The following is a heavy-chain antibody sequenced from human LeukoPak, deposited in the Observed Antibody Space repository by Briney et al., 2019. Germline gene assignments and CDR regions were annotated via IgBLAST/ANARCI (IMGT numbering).Heavy chain of an antibody. CDR3: ARREAQDPDDDYYDSSGYLSQYFQH. D-gene: IGHD3-22*01. J-gene: IGHJ1*01. V-gene: IGHV4-39*01. CDR1: GGSISSSSYY. CDR2: IYYSGST. Sequence: PSETLSLTCTVSGGSISSSSYYWGWIRQPPGKGLEWIGSIYYSGSTYYNPSLKSRVTISVDTSKNQFSLKLSSVTAADTAVYYCARREAQDPDDDYYDSSGYLSQYFQHWGQGTLVTVSS.